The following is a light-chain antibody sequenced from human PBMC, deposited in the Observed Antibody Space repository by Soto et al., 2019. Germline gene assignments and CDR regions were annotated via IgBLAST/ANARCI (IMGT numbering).Light chain of an antibody. Sequence: QSVLTQPRSVSGSPGQSVTISCTGTSSDVGVYNYVSWYQQHPGKAPKVMIYDVSERPSGVPDRFSGSKSGNTASLTISGLQAEDEADYYCCSYAGSPRYVFXTGTKLTVL. J-gene: IGLJ1*01. CDR1: SSDVGVYNY. CDR3: CSYAGSPRYV. V-gene: IGLV2-11*01. CDR2: DVS.